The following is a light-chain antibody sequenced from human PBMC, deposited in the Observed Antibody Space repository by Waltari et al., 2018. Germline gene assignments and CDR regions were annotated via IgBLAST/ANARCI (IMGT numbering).Light chain of an antibody. CDR1: SSDVGGYNY. CDR2: EVS. V-gene: IGLV2-14*01. Sequence: SALTQPASVSGSPGQSITISCTGTSSDVGGYNYVSWYQQHPGKAPKLMVYEVSKRPSGVSHRFSGAKSGNTASLTITGLQADDEADYYCSSYTSSSTVVFGGGTKLTVL. J-gene: IGLJ2*01. CDR3: SSYTSSSTVV.